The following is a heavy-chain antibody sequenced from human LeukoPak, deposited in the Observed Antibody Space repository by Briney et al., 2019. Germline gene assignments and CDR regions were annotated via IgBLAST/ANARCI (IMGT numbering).Heavy chain of an antibody. CDR2: IIPIFGTA. D-gene: IGHD3-3*01. CDR3: ARDNGHDFWSGYSRFDY. CDR1: GGTFSSYA. J-gene: IGHJ4*02. Sequence: SVKVSCKASGGTFSSYAISWVRQAPGQGLEWMGGIIPIFGTANYAQKFQGRVTITTDESTSTAYMELSSLRSEDTAVYYCARDNGHDFWSGYSRFDYWGQRTLVTVSS. V-gene: IGHV1-69*05.